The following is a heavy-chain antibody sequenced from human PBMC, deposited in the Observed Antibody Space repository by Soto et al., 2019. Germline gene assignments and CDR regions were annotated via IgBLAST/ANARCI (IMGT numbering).Heavy chain of an antibody. V-gene: IGHV4-59*01. CDR3: ARDERNWNHETWLDP. Sequence: SETLSLTCTVSGGSISSYYWSWIRQPPGKGLEWIGYIYYSGSTNYNPSLKSRVTISVDTSKNQFSLKLSSVTAADTAVYYCARDERNWNHETWLDPWGQGTLVTVSS. CDR2: IYYSGST. CDR1: GGSISSYY. D-gene: IGHD1-20*01. J-gene: IGHJ5*02.